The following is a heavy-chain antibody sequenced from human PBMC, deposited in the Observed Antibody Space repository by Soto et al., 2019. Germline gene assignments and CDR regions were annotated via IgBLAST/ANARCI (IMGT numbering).Heavy chain of an antibody. J-gene: IGHJ4*02. V-gene: IGHV1-69*01. CDR1: GGNFNTYG. CDR3: ARLHVPMTYGEAVLDS. Sequence: QVQLVQSGAETMKSGSSVKVSCKVSGGNFNTYGIGWGRQAPGQRLEWMGEIIPLLGTTNYAQRFQDRLTISADESTTTAYMDLSSLRSVDSAVYFCARLHVPMTYGEAVLDSWGQGTPVTVSS. D-gene: IGHD3-16*01. CDR2: IIPLLGTT.